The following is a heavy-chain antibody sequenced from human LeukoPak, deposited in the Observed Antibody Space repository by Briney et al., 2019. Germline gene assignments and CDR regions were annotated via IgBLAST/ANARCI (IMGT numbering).Heavy chain of an antibody. CDR1: GYTFISYA. Sequence: ASVKVSCKASGYTFISYAMHWVRQAPGQRLEWLRWINGGNGNTKYSQKFQGRVSITRDTSASTAYMELSSLRSEDTAVYYCARRGFSSWYVGYYDYWGQGTLVTVSS. CDR2: INGGNGNT. J-gene: IGHJ4*02. D-gene: IGHD6-13*01. V-gene: IGHV1-3*01. CDR3: ARRGFSSWYVGYYDY.